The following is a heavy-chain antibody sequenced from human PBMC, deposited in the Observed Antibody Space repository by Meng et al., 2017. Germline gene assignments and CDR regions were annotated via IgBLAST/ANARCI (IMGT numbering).Heavy chain of an antibody. J-gene: IGHJ4*02. CDR1: GYTFTGYY. D-gene: IGHD4-17*01. CDR2: INPNSGGT. Sequence: ASVKVSCKASGYTFTGYYMHWVRQAPGQGLEWMGWINPNSGGTNYAQKFQGRVTMTRDTSTSTVYMELSSLRSEDTAVYYCARESSREGDYPCDYWGQGTLVTVSS. V-gene: IGHV1-2*02. CDR3: ARESSREGDYPCDY.